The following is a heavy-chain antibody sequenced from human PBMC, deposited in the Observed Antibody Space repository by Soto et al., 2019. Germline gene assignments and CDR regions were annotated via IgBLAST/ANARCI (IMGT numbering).Heavy chain of an antibody. D-gene: IGHD1-1*01. CDR1: GFTFSAYW. V-gene: IGHV3-74*01. J-gene: IGHJ4*02. CDR2: ISDDGSTA. Sequence: GGSLRLSCSVSGFTFSAYWMHWVRQVPGKGLTWVSRISDDGSTATYADSVKGRFVISRDNAKNSLYLEMNTLRADDSGLYYCARGLRVSSTGTGAHWGRGTLVTVSS. CDR3: ARGLRVSSTGTGAH.